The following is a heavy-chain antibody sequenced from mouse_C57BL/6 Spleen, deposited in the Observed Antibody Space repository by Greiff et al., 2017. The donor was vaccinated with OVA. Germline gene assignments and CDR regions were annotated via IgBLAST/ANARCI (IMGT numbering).Heavy chain of an antibody. CDR2: IRLKSDNYAT. Sequence: EVKVEESGGGLVQPGGSMKLSCVASGFTFSNYWMNWVRQSPEKGLEWVAQIRLKSDNYATHYAESVKGRFTISRDDSKSSVYLQMNNLRAEDTGIYYCTGAPAYYSNSYFDYWGQGTTLTVSS. D-gene: IGHD2-5*01. CDR1: GFTFSNYW. CDR3: TGAPAYYSNSYFDY. V-gene: IGHV6-3*01. J-gene: IGHJ2*01.